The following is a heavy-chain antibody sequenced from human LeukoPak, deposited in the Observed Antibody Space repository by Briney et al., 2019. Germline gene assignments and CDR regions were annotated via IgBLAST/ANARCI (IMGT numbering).Heavy chain of an antibody. CDR1: GFTFSTYG. CDR3: AKDYVVGSIDY. Sequence: GGSLRLSCAASGFTFSTYGMSWVRQAPGKGLEWVSAISGSGGSTYYADSVKGRFTISRDNSKNTLFLQMNSLRAEDSAVYYCAKDYVVGSIDYWGQGTLVTVSS. CDR2: ISGSGGST. D-gene: IGHD2-21*01. J-gene: IGHJ4*02. V-gene: IGHV3-23*01.